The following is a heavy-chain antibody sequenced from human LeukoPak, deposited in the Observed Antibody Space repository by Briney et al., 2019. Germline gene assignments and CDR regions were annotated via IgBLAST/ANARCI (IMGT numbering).Heavy chain of an antibody. V-gene: IGHV4-4*02. CDR3: ARPGYCSGGSCYP. Sequence: PSETLSLTCAVSGGSISSSNWWSWVRQPPGKGLEWIGEIYHSGSTNYNPSLKSRVTISVDKSKNQFSLKLSSVTAADTAVYYCARPGYCSGGSCYPWGQGTLVTVSS. D-gene: IGHD2-15*01. J-gene: IGHJ5*02. CDR2: IYHSGST. CDR1: GGSISSSNW.